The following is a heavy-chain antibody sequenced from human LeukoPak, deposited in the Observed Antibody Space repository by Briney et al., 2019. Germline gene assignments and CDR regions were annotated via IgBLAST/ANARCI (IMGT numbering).Heavy chain of an antibody. CDR2: IYYSGST. J-gene: IGHJ4*02. Sequence: PSETLSLTCTVSGGSISSSSYYWGWIRQPPGKGLEWIGSIYYSGSTYYNPSLKSRVTISVDTSKNQFSLKLSSVTAADTAVYYCARGAAVAGPLRWGQGTLVTVSS. D-gene: IGHD6-19*01. V-gene: IGHV4-39*07. CDR3: ARGAAVAGPLR. CDR1: GGSISSSSYY.